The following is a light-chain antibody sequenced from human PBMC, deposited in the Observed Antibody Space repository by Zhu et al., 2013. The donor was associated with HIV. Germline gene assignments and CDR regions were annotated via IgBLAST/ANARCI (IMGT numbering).Light chain of an antibody. CDR1: EGIASY. J-gene: IGKJ3*01. CDR3: HQVHSYPPT. Sequence: IQLTQSPSSLSASVGDRVTITCRASEGIASYLAWYQQKPGKAPNLLIYGASTLQTGVPSRFSGSGSGTDFTLTINSLQPEDFATYYCHQVHSYPPTFGPGTKVDI. CDR2: GAS. V-gene: IGKV1-9*01.